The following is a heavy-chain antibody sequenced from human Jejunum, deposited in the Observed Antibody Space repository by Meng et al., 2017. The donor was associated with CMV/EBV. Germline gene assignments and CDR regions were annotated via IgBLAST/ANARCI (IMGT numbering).Heavy chain of an antibody. Sequence: FRFSASSVNCVRQAPGKGREWVSSISSSSVDIFYADSVKGRFTIARDNARNSLFRQMNSLRAEDTAVYYCARDRRGTEHYDAREGGGKG. J-gene: IGHJ6*03. V-gene: IGHV3-21*01. CDR3: ARDRRGTEHYDAREG. CDR2: ISSSSVDI. CDR1: FRFSASS. D-gene: IGHD3-16*01.